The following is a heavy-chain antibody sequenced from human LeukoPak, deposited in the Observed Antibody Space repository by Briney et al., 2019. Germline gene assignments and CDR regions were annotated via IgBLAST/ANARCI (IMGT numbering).Heavy chain of an antibody. CDR2: IYYSGST. CDR1: GGSISSTSYY. D-gene: IGHD4-17*01. CDR3: ARGHPPLHPTVTTSAG. J-gene: IGHJ4*02. V-gene: IGHV4-39*01. Sequence: PSETLSLTCTVSGGSISSTSYYWGWIRQPPGKGLEWIGSIYYSGSTYYNPSLKSRVTISVDTSKNQFSLKLSSVTAADTAVYYCARGHPPLHPTVTTSAGWGQGTLVTVSS.